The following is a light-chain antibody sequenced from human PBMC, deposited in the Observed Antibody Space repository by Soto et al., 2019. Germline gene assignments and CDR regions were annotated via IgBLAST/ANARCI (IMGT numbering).Light chain of an antibody. J-gene: IGLJ1*01. Sequence: QSVLTQTPSASGTPGQRVTISCSGSSSNMGSNTVNWYQQLPGTAPKLLIYNNNQRPSGVPDRFSGSKSGTSASLAISGLQSEDEADYYCAAWDDSLNGLVFGTGTKLTVL. CDR1: SSNMGSNT. V-gene: IGLV1-44*01. CDR2: NNN. CDR3: AAWDDSLNGLV.